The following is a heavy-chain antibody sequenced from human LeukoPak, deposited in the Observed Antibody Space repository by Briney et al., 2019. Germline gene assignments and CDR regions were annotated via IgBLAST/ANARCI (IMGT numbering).Heavy chain of an antibody. CDR3: AKDRLVVTAGDY. J-gene: IGHJ4*02. CDR1: GFTFSSYA. V-gene: IGHV3-23*01. Sequence: GGSLRLSCAASGFTFSSYAMNWVRQAPGKGLQWVSALSGSGGSTYYADSVKGRFTIFRDNSKNTMYLQMNSLRAEDTAVYYCAKDRLVVTAGDYWGQGTLVTVSS. CDR2: LSGSGGST. D-gene: IGHD2-21*02.